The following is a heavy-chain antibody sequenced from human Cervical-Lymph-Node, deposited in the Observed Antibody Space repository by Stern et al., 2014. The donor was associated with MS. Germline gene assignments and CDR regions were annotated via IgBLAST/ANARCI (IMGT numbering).Heavy chain of an antibody. Sequence: VQLVESGGAVVQPGRSLRVSCAASGFTFSSYGMHWVRQAPGKGLELVTVISYDGNHKYYAASVKGRFTISRDNSKNTLHLQMNSVTPDDTAIYYCARDYEDTSMLFDHWGQGTLVTVSS. D-gene: IGHD2-8*01. CDR3: ARDYEDTSMLFDH. V-gene: IGHV3-30*03. CDR2: ISYDGNHK. J-gene: IGHJ4*02. CDR1: GFTFSSYG.